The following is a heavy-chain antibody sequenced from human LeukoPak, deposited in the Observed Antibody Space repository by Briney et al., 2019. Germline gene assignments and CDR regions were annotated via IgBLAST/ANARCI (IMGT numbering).Heavy chain of an antibody. J-gene: IGHJ4*02. CDR1: GGTFSSYA. Sequence: ASVKVSCKASGGTFSSYAISWVRQAPGQGLEWMGGIIPIFGTANYAQKFQGRVTITADESTSTAYMELSSLRSEDTAAYYCARDDCSGGSCYYLEWGQGTLVTVSS. D-gene: IGHD2-15*01. V-gene: IGHV1-69*13. CDR3: ARDDCSGGSCYYLE. CDR2: IIPIFGTA.